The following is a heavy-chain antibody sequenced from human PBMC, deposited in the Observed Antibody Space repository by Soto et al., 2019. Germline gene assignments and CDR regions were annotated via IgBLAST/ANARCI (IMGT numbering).Heavy chain of an antibody. CDR2: ISSSSSTI. CDR3: ARDGYCSSTSCYFYWFDL. J-gene: IGHJ5*02. V-gene: IGHV3-11*01. CDR1: GFTFSDYY. D-gene: IGHD2-2*03. Sequence: GGSLRLSCAASGFTFSDYYMTWIRQAPGKGLEWVSYISSSSSTIYYADSVKGRFTISRDNAKNSLYLQMNSLRAEDTAVYYCARDGYCSSTSCYFYWFDLWGQGTLVTVSS.